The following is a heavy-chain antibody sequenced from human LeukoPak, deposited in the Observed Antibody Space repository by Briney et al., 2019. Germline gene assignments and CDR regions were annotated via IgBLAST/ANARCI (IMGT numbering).Heavy chain of an antibody. CDR1: GFTVSSNY. CDR3: ARAVDPYYLDY. Sequence: GGSLRLSCAASGFTVSSNYMTWVRQAPGKGLEWVSVIYSGGSTYYADSVKGRFTTSRDNSKNTLYLQMNSLRAEDTAVYYCARAVDPYYLDYWGQGTLVTVSS. D-gene: IGHD1-26*01. J-gene: IGHJ4*02. V-gene: IGHV3-53*01. CDR2: IYSGGST.